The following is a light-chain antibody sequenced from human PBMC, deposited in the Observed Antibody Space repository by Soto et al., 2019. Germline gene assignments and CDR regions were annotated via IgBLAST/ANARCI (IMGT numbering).Light chain of an antibody. CDR2: DVS. Sequence: EIVMTQSPATLSVSPGERATLSCRASQSVSSNFAWYQQRPSQAPRLLIYDVSTRATGVRTRCSGSGSGTEFTLTFSSLPSDEFAVYDGQQYHDWPLSFGGGTRVVIK. J-gene: IGKJ4*01. CDR3: QQYHDWPLS. CDR1: QSVSSN. V-gene: IGKV3D-15*01.